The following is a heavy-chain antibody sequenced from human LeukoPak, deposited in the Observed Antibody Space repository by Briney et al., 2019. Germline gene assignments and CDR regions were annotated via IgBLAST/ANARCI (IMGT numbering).Heavy chain of an antibody. CDR3: ARPRGPYSSGWYWFDY. CDR2: IYPGDSDT. D-gene: IGHD6-19*01. J-gene: IGHJ4*01. Sequence: GESLKISCKGSGYSFTSYWIGWVRQMPGKGLEWMGIIYPGDSDTRYSPSFQGQVTISADKSISTAYLQWSSLKASDTAMYYCARPRGPYSSGWYWFDYWGQEPWSPSPQ. V-gene: IGHV5-51*01. CDR1: GYSFTSYW.